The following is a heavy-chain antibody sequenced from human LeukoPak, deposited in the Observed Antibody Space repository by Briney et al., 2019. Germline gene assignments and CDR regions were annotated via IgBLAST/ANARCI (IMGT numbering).Heavy chain of an antibody. Sequence: SGPTLVKPTQTLTLTCTFSGFSLSTSGVGVGWIRQPPGKALEWLALIYWDDDKRYSPSLKSRLTITKDTSKNQVVLTMTNMDPVDTATYYCAHRLSGWFGELSWFDPWGQGTLVTVSS. CDR3: AHRLSGWFGELSWFDP. D-gene: IGHD3-10*01. V-gene: IGHV2-5*02. CDR2: IYWDDDK. CDR1: GFSLSTSGVG. J-gene: IGHJ5*02.